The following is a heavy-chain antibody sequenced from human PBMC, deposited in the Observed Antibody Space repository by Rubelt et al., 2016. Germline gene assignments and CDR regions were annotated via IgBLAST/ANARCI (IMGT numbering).Heavy chain of an antibody. V-gene: IGHV4-39*01. CDR1: GFTFSSYA. Sequence: VQLVESGGGLVQPGGSLRLSCAASGFTFSSYAMTWVRQAPGKGLEWIGSVFYTGSTYYNPSLKSRVTISVDTSKNQLSLKLTSGTAADTAVYYCARHGLWSRNAIDYWGQGTLVTVSS. J-gene: IGHJ4*02. CDR2: VFYTGST. D-gene: IGHD3-16*01. CDR3: ARHGLWSRNAIDY.